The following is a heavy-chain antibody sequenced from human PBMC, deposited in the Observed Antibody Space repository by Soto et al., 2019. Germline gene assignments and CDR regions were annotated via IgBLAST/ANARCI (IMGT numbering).Heavy chain of an antibody. CDR1: GGTFSSYA. Sequence: QVQLVQSGAEVKKPGSSVKVSCKASGGTFSSYAISWVRQAPGQGLEWLGGIIPIFGTANYAQKFQGRVRITAVKSTSTAYMELSILSSEDTAVYYCASRVQGSSSSFVFDPWGQGTLVTVSS. D-gene: IGHD6-6*01. V-gene: IGHV1-69*06. J-gene: IGHJ5*01. CDR2: IIPIFGTA. CDR3: ASRVQGSSSSFVFDP.